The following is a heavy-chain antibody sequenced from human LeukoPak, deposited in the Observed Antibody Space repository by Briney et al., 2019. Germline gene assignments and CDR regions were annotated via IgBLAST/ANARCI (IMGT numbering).Heavy chain of an antibody. Sequence: GGSLRLSCAASGFTLSRFWMSWVRQAPGKGLEWVANIKQDGSEKYYVDSVKGRFTISRDNAKNSLYLQMNSLRAEDTAVYYCTFSSYGDHVGVDAFDIWGQGTMVTVSS. CDR2: IKQDGSEK. V-gene: IGHV3-7*02. J-gene: IGHJ3*02. CDR3: TFSSYGDHVGVDAFDI. D-gene: IGHD4/OR15-4a*01. CDR1: GFTLSRFW.